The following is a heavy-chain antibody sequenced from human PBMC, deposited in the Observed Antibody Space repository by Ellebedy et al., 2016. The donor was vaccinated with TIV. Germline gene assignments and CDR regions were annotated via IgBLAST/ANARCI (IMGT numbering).Heavy chain of an antibody. D-gene: IGHD1-14*01. Sequence: GESLKISCAASGFTFRHYYMNWIRQAPGKGLEWLSYIIDSGSSILYADSVGGRFTISRDNGKNSLYLEMNNLRDDDTAVYYCARDVTGIRGFGYWGQGTLVTVSS. CDR1: GFTFRHYY. V-gene: IGHV3-11*01. CDR2: IIDSGSSI. J-gene: IGHJ4*02. CDR3: ARDVTGIRGFGY.